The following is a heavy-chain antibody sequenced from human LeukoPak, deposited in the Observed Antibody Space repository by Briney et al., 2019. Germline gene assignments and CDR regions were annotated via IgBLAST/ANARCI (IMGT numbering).Heavy chain of an antibody. J-gene: IGHJ4*02. Sequence: ASVKVSCKTSGNTFTSYVIHWVRQAPGQRLEWMGWINTGNLNTKYSQKFQGRITITRDTSASTVYMELSSLRSEDTAVYYCARDPNYYFEQWGQGTLVTVSS. CDR1: GNTFTSYV. D-gene: IGHD4/OR15-4a*01. V-gene: IGHV1-3*04. CDR3: ARDPNYYFEQ. CDR2: INTGNLNT.